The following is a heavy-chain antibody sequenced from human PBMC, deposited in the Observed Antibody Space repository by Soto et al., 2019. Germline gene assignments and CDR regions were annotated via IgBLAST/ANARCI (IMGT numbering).Heavy chain of an antibody. J-gene: IGHJ4*02. CDR1: GFTFSSYA. CDR3: ARDSITYYYDSSGYFDY. D-gene: IGHD3-22*01. V-gene: IGHV3-30-3*01. CDR2: ISYDGSNK. Sequence: GGSLRLSCAASGFTFSSYAMHWVRQAPGKGLEWVAVISYDGSNKYYADSVKGRFTISRDNSKNTLYLQMNSLRAEDTAVYYCARDSITYYYDSSGYFDYWGQGTLVTVYS.